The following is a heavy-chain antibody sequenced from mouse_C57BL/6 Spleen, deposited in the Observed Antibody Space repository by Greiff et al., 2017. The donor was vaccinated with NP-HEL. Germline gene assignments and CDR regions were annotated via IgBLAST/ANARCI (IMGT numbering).Heavy chain of an antibody. D-gene: IGHD1-1*01. CDR3: ARGAVGYFDV. Sequence: QVQLQQSGPELVKPGASVKISCKASGYAFSSSWMNWVKQRPGKGLEWIGRIYPGDGDTNYNGKFKGKATLTADKSSSTAYMQLSSLTSEDSAVYFCARGAVGYFDVWGTGTTVTVSS. J-gene: IGHJ1*03. CDR2: IYPGDGDT. CDR1: GYAFSSSW. V-gene: IGHV1-82*01.